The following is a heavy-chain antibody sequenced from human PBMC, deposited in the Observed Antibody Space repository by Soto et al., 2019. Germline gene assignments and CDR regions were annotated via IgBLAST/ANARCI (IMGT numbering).Heavy chain of an antibody. V-gene: IGHV1-3*05. CDR1: GYTFTNYA. CDR2: INAGNGNT. Sequence: QVQLVQSGAEEKKPGASVKVSCKASGYTFTNYAMHWVRQAPGQRLEWMGWINAGNGNTKYSQKFQGRVTITRDTSPSTAYMELTSLRSEDPAVYYCARVSGYYLPDYWGQGPLVTVSS. D-gene: IGHD5-12*01. J-gene: IGHJ4*02. CDR3: ARVSGYYLPDY.